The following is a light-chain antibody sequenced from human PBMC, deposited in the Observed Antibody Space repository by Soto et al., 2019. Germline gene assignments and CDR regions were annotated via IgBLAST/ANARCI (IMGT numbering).Light chain of an antibody. CDR1: QSIGRW. V-gene: IGKV1-5*01. CDR3: QQYNSYSWT. J-gene: IGKJ1*01. Sequence: DMQLTQSPSFLSASVGDRGTITCRASQSIGRWLAWYQQKPGKAPKLLIFDASTLESGVPSRFSGSGSGTEFSLTIKSLEPDDFATYYCQQYNSYSWTFGQGTKVDIK. CDR2: DAS.